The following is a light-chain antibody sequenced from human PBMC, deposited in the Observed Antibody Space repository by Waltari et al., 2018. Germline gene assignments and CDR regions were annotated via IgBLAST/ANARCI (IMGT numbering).Light chain of an antibody. J-gene: IGLJ1*01. CDR2: YVN. CDR1: SSDIGAFKY. Sequence: QSALTQPASVSGSPGQSITISCTGTSSDIGAFKYVSWYQQHPGKAPKLIIYYVNRRPSGVSNQFSGSKSGNTASLTISGLQAEDEADYYCSSYTTSSTYVLGTGTKVTVL. V-gene: IGLV2-14*03. CDR3: SSYTTSSTYV.